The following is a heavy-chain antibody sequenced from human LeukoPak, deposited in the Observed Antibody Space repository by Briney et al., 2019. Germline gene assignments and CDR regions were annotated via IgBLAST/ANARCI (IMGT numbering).Heavy chain of an antibody. Sequence: PSETLSLTCTVSGGSISSYYWSWIRQPAGKGLEWIGEINHSGSTNYNPSLKSRVTISVDTSKNQFSLKLSSVTAADTAVYYCARGLGGYYGSGSYYNNYWGQGTLVTVSS. CDR1: GGSISSYY. V-gene: IGHV4-34*01. D-gene: IGHD3-10*01. CDR2: INHSGST. CDR3: ARGLGGYYGSGSYYNNY. J-gene: IGHJ4*02.